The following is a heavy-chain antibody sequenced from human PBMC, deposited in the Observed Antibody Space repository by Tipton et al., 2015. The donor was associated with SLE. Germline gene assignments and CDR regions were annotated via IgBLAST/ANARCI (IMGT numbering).Heavy chain of an antibody. CDR3: ARTPLVATTRGWFDP. Sequence: LSLTCTVSGGSISSSSYYWGWIRQPPGKGLEWIGSIYYSGSTYYNPSLKSRVTISVDTSKNQFSLKLSSVTAADTAVYYCARTPLVATTRGWFDPWGQGTLVTVSS. D-gene: IGHD5-12*01. J-gene: IGHJ5*02. CDR1: GGSISSSSYY. CDR2: IYYSGST. V-gene: IGHV4-39*07.